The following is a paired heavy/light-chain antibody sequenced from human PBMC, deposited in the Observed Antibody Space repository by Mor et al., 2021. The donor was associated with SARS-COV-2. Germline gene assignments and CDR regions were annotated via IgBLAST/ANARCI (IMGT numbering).Light chain of an antibody. CDR3: GESHTIDGQVGYV. CDR2: VKSDGSH. J-gene: IGLJ1*01. V-gene: IGLV4-3*01. CDR1: SEHSTYT. Sequence: LPVLTQPPSASALVGASIKLTCTLSSEHSTYTVEWYQQRPGRSPQYIMKVKSDGSHSKGDGIPDRFMGSSSGADRYLTVSNLQSDDEAEYHCGESHTIDGQVGYVFGPGTKLTVL.
Heavy chain of an antibody. CDR2: IDPSDSYT. Sequence: EVQLVQSGAEVKKAGESLRISCKGSGYSFGSYWINWLRQMPGKGLEWMGKIDPSDSYTNYSPSFQGHVTISADKSISTAYLQWSSLKASDTAMFYCARASYDSSGYQRFDYWGQGTLVTVSS. D-gene: IGHD3-22*01. V-gene: IGHV5-10-1*03. CDR3: ARASYDSSGYQRFDY. J-gene: IGHJ4*02. CDR1: GYSFGSYW.